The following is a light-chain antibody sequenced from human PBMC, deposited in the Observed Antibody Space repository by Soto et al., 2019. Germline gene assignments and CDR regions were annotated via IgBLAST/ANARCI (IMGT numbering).Light chain of an antibody. CDR2: GNS. J-gene: IGLJ2*01. CDR3: QSYDSSLSGDVV. CDR1: SSNIGAGYD. Sequence: QSVLTQPPSVSGAPGQRVTISCTGSSSNIGAGYDVHWYQQLPGTAPKLLIYGNSNRPSGVPDRFSGSKYGPSASLAITGLQDEDEADYYCQSYDSSLSGDVVFGGGTKLTVL. V-gene: IGLV1-40*01.